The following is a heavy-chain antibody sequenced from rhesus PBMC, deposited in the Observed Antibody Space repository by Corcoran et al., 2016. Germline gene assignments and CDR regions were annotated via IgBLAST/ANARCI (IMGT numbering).Heavy chain of an antibody. J-gene: IGHJ4*01. V-gene: IGHV4S9*01. CDR2: IYGNSANP. D-gene: IGHD1-20*01. Sequence: VQLQESGPGLVKPSETLSLTCAVSGCSLRDSYDWTWISQPTGKGLDVIGNIYGNSANPYSNPSLTSLITISKDTSKNQFFLKLSSVTSADTAVYYCARGLSGTPDDWGQGFLVTVSS. CDR1: GCSLRDSYD. CDR3: ARGLSGTPDD.